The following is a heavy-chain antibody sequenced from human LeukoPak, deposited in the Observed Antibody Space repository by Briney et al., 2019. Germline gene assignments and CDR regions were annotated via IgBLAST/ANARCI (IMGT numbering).Heavy chain of an antibody. CDR3: ARVGDHFHWNLDL. CDR1: GFTVSTNY. Sequence: PGGSLRLSCAASGFTVSTNYMNWVRQAPGKGPEWVSIIYSGATTYYADSVKGRFTISRDTSKNTVSLQMNSLRAEDTAVYFCARVGDHFHWNLDLWGRGTLVTVSS. J-gene: IGHJ2*01. D-gene: IGHD3-3*02. V-gene: IGHV3-53*01. CDR2: IYSGATT.